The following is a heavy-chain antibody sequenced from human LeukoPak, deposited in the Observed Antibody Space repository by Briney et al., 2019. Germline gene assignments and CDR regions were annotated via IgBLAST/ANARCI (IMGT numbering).Heavy chain of an antibody. D-gene: IGHD6-19*01. CDR1: GFTVSSNY. CDR2: IYSGGST. V-gene: IGHV3-53*01. CDR3: ARGVGIAVAGTGGFDY. Sequence: GGSLRLSCAASGFTVSSNYMSWVRQAPGQGLEWVSVIYSGGSTYYADSVKGRFTISRDNSKNTLYLQMNSLRAEDTAVYYCARGVGIAVAGTGGFDYWGQGTLVTVSS. J-gene: IGHJ4*02.